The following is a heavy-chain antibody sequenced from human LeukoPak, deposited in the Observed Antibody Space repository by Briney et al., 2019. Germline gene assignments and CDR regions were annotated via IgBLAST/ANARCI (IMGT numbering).Heavy chain of an antibody. V-gene: IGHV4-30-4*01. Sequence: SETLSLTCTVSGDSISNGDYYWTWLRQPPGKGLDWIVYIYYSGSTYYNPSLKIRFTISLDTSNNQFSLKVASVTAADTAVYYCARDSRVSYFGVLFDHYGMDVWGQGTTVSVS. D-gene: IGHD3-10*01. J-gene: IGHJ6*02. CDR2: IYYSGST. CDR1: GDSISNGDYY. CDR3: ARDSRVSYFGVLFDHYGMDV.